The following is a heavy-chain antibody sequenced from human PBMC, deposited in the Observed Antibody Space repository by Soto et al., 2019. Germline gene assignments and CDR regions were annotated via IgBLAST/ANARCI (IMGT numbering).Heavy chain of an antibody. V-gene: IGHV4-59*01. CDR1: GGSISSYY. Sequence: KTSETLSLTCTVSGGSISSYYWSWIRQPPGKGLEWIGYIYYSGSTNYNPSLKSRVTISVDTSKNQFSLKLSSVTAADTAVYYCARRYYDSSGYYGYFDYWGQGTLVTVSS. D-gene: IGHD3-22*01. CDR2: IYYSGST. J-gene: IGHJ4*02. CDR3: ARRYYDSSGYYGYFDY.